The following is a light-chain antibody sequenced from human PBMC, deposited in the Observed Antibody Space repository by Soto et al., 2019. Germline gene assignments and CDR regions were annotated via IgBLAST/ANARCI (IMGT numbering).Light chain of an antibody. CDR2: GAS. J-gene: IGKJ5*01. CDR1: QRITRD. V-gene: IGKV3-15*01. Sequence: MTQSPSSLSASVGDRVTVSCRASQRITRDLNWYQQKPGKAPRLLIYGASTRATGIPARFSGSGSGTEFTLTISSLQSEDFAVYYCQQYNNWPVTFGQGTRLEIK. CDR3: QQYNNWPVT.